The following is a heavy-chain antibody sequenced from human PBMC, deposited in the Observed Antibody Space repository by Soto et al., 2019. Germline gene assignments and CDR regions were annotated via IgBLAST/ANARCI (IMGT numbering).Heavy chain of an antibody. CDR2: ISSSSSFI. CDR3: ARVGSRGGYFDY. D-gene: IGHD2-2*01. CDR1: GFTFSSYS. Sequence: EVQLVESGGGLVKPGGSLRLSCAASGFTFSSYSMNWVRQAPGKGLEWVSSISSSSSFIYYADSVKGRFTISRDNAKNSLYLPMNSLRAEDTAVYYCARVGSRGGYFDYWGQGTLVTVSS. J-gene: IGHJ4*02. V-gene: IGHV3-21*01.